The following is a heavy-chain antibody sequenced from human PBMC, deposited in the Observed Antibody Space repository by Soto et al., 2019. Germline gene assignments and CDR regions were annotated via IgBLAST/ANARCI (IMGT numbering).Heavy chain of an antibody. D-gene: IGHD3-9*01. CDR3: ARVTTFYDILTSSYALNYFDY. Sequence: LRLSCAAPGFSLTSHYMTWVRQAPGKGLECVSVIYAGGNTYYPDSVKGRFTISSDNSKNTLFLQMNNLRAEDTAVYYCARVTTFYDILTSSYALNYFDYWGQGTRVTVSS. CDR1: GFSLTSHY. V-gene: IGHV3-53*01. CDR2: IYAGGNT. J-gene: IGHJ4*02.